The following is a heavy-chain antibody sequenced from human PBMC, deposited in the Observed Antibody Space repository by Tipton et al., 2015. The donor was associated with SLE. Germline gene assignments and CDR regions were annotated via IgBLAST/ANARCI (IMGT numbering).Heavy chain of an antibody. CDR1: GGSISSYY. J-gene: IGHJ2*01. V-gene: IGHV4-59*01. CDR2: IYYSGST. CDR3: ARPTGGTVTDWYFDL. Sequence: TLSLTCTVSGGSISSYYWSWIRQPPGKGLEWIGYIYYSGSTNYNPSLKSRVTISVDTSKNQFSLKLSSVTAAGTAVYYCARPTGGTVTDWYFDLWGRGTLVTVSS. D-gene: IGHD4-17*01.